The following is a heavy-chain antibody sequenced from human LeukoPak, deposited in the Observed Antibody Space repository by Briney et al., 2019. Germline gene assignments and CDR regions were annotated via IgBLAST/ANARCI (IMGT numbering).Heavy chain of an antibody. Sequence: GGSLRLSCAASGFTVSSNYMSWVRQAPGKGLEWVSVIYSGGSTYYADSVKGRFTISRDNSKSTLYLQMNSLRAEDTAVYYCASTTADYYGSGSQYYYMDVWGKGTTVTVSS. CDR1: GFTVSSNY. CDR2: IYSGGST. V-gene: IGHV3-66*02. CDR3: ASTTADYYGSGSQYYYMDV. J-gene: IGHJ6*03. D-gene: IGHD3-10*01.